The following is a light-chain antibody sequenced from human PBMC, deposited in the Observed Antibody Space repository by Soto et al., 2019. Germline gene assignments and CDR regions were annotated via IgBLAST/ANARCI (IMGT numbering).Light chain of an antibody. J-gene: IGKJ1*01. CDR2: DAS. CDR1: QSISDW. Sequence: DIQMTQSPSTLSASVGDRVTITCRASQSISDWLAWYQQKPGKAPKILIYDASSLESGVPSRFSGSGSGTEFTLTISSLQPDDFAIYYCQQSYSPVWTFGQGTKVEIK. V-gene: IGKV1-5*01. CDR3: QQSYSPVWT.